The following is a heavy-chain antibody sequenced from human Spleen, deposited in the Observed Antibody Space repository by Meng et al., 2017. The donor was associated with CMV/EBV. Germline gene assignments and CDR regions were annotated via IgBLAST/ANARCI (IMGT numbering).Heavy chain of an antibody. Sequence: GESLKISCAASGFTFSSYEMNWVRQAPGKGLDWVSYISSSGSTIYYADSVKVRFTISRDNAKNSLYLQMNSLRAEDTAVYYCASDENYDFWSGYLRLGYWGQGTLVTVSS. V-gene: IGHV3-48*03. CDR3: ASDENYDFWSGYLRLGY. J-gene: IGHJ4*02. D-gene: IGHD3-3*01. CDR2: ISSSGSTI. CDR1: GFTFSSYE.